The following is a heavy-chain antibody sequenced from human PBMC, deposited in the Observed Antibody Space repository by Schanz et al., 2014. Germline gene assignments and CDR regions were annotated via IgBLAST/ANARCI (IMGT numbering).Heavy chain of an antibody. J-gene: IGHJ5*02. CDR3: ARDLEGYDGGGGGFDP. CDR2: IDGKSTTV. CDR1: GFSFSSYS. V-gene: IGHV3-48*04. D-gene: IGHD2-21*01. Sequence: DLVESGGGLIQRGESLRLSCSASGFSFSSYSMNWVRQAPGKGLEWLSYIDGKSTTVYYADSVKGRFTVSRDNSKNTLYLQMNSLRAEDTAVYYCARDLEGYDGGGGGFDPWGHGTLVTVSS.